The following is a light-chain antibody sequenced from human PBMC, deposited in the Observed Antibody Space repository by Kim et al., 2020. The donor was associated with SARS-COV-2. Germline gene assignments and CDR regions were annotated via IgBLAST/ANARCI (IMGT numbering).Light chain of an antibody. J-gene: IGKJ2*01. CDR1: QSIDNW. CDR2: KAS. CDR3: QQYNTYPYT. Sequence: DIQMTQSPSSLSASVGDSVTITCRASQSIDNWLAWYQQKPGTAPKLLIYKASSLEGGAPSRFSGGGFGTEFTLTITSLQPDDFATYYCQQYNTYPYTFGQGTKLEIK. V-gene: IGKV1-5*03.